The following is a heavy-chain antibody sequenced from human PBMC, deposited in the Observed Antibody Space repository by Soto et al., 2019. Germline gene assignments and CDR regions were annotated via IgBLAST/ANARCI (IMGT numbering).Heavy chain of an antibody. V-gene: IGHV3-48*01. Sequence: GGTLRLSCAASGFTFSSYSMNWVRQAPGKGLEWVSYISSSSSTIYYADSVKGRFTISRDNAKNSLYLQMNSLRAEDTAVYYCAKYRNCDKGACSGGFDYWGQGTLVTVSS. D-gene: IGHD2-21*02. CDR2: ISSSSSTI. CDR3: AKYRNCDKGACSGGFDY. CDR1: GFTFSSYS. J-gene: IGHJ4*02.